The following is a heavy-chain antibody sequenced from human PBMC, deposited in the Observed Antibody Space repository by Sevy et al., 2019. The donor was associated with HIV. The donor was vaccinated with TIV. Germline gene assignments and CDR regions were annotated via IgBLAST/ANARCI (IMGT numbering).Heavy chain of an antibody. J-gene: IGHJ4*02. V-gene: IGHV3-23*01. CDR1: GFAFYEYS. CDR2: LSFGCGKI. Sequence: GGSLRLSCAASGFAFYEYSMSWIRRAPGKGLEWVATLSFGCGKINYADSVKGRFTISRDNSKNSFYLQMDNLRVEDTALYYGAREGCSRPHDYWGQGTRVTVSS. CDR3: AREGCSRPHDY. D-gene: IGHD2-8*01.